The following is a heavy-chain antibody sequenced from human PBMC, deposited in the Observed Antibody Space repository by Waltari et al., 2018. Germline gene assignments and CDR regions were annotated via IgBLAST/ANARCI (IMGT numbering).Heavy chain of an antibody. CDR2: VDREDGET. D-gene: IGHD3-10*01. CDR1: GYTFTDYY. V-gene: IGHV1-69-2*01. CDR3: ATALGDRSSASRAFDI. J-gene: IGHJ3*02. Sequence: EVQLLQSGTELKKPGTTVKISCQVSGYTFTDYYIHWVQQAPGKGPHWMGLVDREDGETRDAEKCQGRVTITADTSTDTAYRELSSLRSEDTAVYYCATALGDRSSASRAFDIWGLGTMITVSS.